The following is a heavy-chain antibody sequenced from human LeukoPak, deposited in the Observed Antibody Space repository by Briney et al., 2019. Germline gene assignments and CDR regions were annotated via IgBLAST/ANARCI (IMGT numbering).Heavy chain of an antibody. CDR3: ANPAGGPAATTLDY. J-gene: IGHJ4*02. V-gene: IGHV3-53*01. CDR2: IYSDGRT. CDR1: EFTVSSNY. D-gene: IGHD2-2*01. Sequence: GGSLRLSCAASEFTVSSNYMRWVRQAPGKGLECVSVIYSDGRTYYADSVKGRFTISRDNSKNTLYLQMNSLRAEDTAVYYCANPAGGPAATTLDYWGQGTLVTVSS.